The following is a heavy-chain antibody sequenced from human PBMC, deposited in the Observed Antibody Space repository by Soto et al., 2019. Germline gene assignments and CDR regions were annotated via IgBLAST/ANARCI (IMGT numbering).Heavy chain of an antibody. D-gene: IGHD4-17*01. CDR1: GFTFSNYA. CDR3: ARDHDYGIDYYYGMGV. V-gene: IGHV3-30-3*01. Sequence: QVQLVESGGGVVQPGRSLRLSCAASGFTFSNYAMHWVRQAPGKGLEWVAVISYDGNKKYYADSVKGRFTISRDNSKNSLYLQMDSLRTEDTAVYYCARDHDYGIDYYYGMGVWGQGTTVTVSS. CDR2: ISYDGNKK. J-gene: IGHJ6*02.